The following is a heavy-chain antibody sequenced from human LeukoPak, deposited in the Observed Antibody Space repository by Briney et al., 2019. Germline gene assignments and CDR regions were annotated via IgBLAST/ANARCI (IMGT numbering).Heavy chain of an antibody. V-gene: IGHV4-59*01. CDR2: IYYSGST. D-gene: IGHD3-22*01. Sequence: SETLSLTCTVSGGSISSYYWSWIRQPPEKGLEWIGYIYYSGSTNYNPSLKSRVTISVDTSKNQFSLKLSSVTAADTAVYYCARGRYDSSGYYTTVDYWGQGTLVTVSS. J-gene: IGHJ4*02. CDR1: GGSISSYY. CDR3: ARGRYDSSGYYTTVDY.